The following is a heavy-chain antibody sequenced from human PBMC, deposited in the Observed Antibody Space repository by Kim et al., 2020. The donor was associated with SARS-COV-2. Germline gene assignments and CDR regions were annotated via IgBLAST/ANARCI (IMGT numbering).Heavy chain of an antibody. CDR2: IWYDGSNK. CDR3: AKERRKYCSGGSCHLEY. V-gene: IGHV3-33*06. J-gene: IGHJ4*02. Sequence: GGSLRLSCAASRFTFSSYGLHWVRQAPGKGLEWVAVIWYDGSNKYHADSVKGRFNISRDNSKNTLYLQMNNLRAEDTAVYYCAKERRKYCSGGSCHLEYWGQGTLVTVSS. CDR1: RFTFSSYG. D-gene: IGHD2-15*01.